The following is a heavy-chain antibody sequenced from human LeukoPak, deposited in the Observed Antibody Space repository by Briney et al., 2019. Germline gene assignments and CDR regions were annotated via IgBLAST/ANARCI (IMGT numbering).Heavy chain of an antibody. CDR1: GYTFTNYA. CDR2: INAGNGNT. CDR3: ARGGASQQWYYFDF. V-gene: IGHV1-3*01. J-gene: IGHJ4*02. D-gene: IGHD5-18*01. Sequence: ASVKVSCKASGYTFTNYAVHWMRQAPGQRLEWVGWINAGNGNTEYSQRFRDRVSITRDTSASTAYMELSSLISEDTAIYYCARGGASQQWYYFDFWGQGTLVTVSS.